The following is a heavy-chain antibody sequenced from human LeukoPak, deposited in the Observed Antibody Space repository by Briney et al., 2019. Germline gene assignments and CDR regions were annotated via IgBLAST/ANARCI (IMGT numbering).Heavy chain of an antibody. D-gene: IGHD2-21*02. CDR3: ARTTDWYYQFDY. Sequence: SETLSLTCTASGSSISSYYWSWIRQPPGKGLEWIGYIYYSGSTNYNPSLKSRVTISVDTSKNQFSLKLSSVTAADTAVYYCARTTDWYYQFDYWGQGTLVSVSS. CDR1: GSSISSYY. V-gene: IGHV4-59*01. J-gene: IGHJ4*02. CDR2: IYYSGST.